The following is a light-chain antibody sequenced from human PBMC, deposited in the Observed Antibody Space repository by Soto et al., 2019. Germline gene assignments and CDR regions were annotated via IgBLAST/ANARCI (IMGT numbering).Light chain of an antibody. CDR3: AAWDDSLNVPYV. CDR2: SNN. J-gene: IGLJ1*01. V-gene: IGLV1-44*01. CDR1: SSNIGSNT. Sequence: QSVLTQPPSASGTPGQRATISCSGSSSNIGSNTVNWHQQLPGTAPKLLIYSNNQRPSGVPDRFSGSKSGTSASLAISGLQSEDEADYYCAAWDDSLNVPYVFGTGTKVTVL.